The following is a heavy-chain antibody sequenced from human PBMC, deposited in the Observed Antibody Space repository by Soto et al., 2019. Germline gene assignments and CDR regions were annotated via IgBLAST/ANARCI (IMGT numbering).Heavy chain of an antibody. J-gene: IGHJ5*02. CDR2: ISSSSSYI. CDR3: ARDSSMIVPIGFDP. CDR1: GLTLSSYS. V-gene: IGHV3-21*01. D-gene: IGHD3-22*01. Sequence: GGSLRLACEASGLTLSSYSMNWVRQAPGKGLEWVSSISSSSSYIYYADSVKGRFTISRDNAKNSLYLQMNSLRAEDTAVYYCARDSSMIVPIGFDPWGQGTLVTVSS.